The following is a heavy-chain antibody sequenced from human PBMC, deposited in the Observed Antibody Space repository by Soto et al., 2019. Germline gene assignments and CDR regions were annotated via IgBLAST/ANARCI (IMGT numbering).Heavy chain of an antibody. CDR3: AREGAAPYYYYGMDV. CDR1: GGSISSCGYF. V-gene: IGHV4-31*03. CDR2: IYYSGST. Sequence: QVQLQESGPGLVKPSQTLSLTCTVSGGSISSCGYFWSWIRQHPGKGLQWIGFIYYSGSTYYNPSLKSRVTISVDTSKNQFSLKLSSVTATDTAVYYCAREGAAPYYYYGMDVWGQGTTVTVSS. D-gene: IGHD6-6*01. J-gene: IGHJ6*02.